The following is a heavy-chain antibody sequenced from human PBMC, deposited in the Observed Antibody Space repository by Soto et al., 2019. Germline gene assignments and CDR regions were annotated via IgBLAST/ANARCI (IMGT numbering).Heavy chain of an antibody. V-gene: IGHV1-58*01. CDR1: GFTFTSSA. Sequence: SVKVSCKASGFTFTSSAVQWVRQARGQRLEWIGWIVVGSGNTNYAQKFQERVTITRDMSTSTAYMELSSLRSEDTAVYYCAADPESPAWYYGMDVWGQGTTVTSP. CDR3: AADPESPAWYYGMDV. CDR2: IVVGSGNT. J-gene: IGHJ6*02.